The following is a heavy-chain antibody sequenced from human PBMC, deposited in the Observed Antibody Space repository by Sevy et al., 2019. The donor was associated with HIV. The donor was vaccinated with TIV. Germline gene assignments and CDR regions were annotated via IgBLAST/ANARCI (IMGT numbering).Heavy chain of an antibody. D-gene: IGHD2-8*01. J-gene: IGHJ4*02. CDR2: LSFGGGEI. CDR3: AREGCTKPHDY. V-gene: IGHV3-23*01. CDR1: GFTFSKYS. Sequence: GGSLRLSCAASGFTFSKYSMSGVRQPPGKGLEWVSTLSFGGGEINHADSVKGRFTISRDNSKNSLYLQMNNLRAEDTAVYYCAREGCTKPHDYWGQGTLVTVSS.